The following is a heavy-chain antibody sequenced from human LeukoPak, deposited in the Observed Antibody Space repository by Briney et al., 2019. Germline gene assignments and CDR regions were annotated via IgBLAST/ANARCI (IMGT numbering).Heavy chain of an antibody. CDR2: IYYSGST. Sequence: SGTLSLTCTVSGGSISSSSYYWGWIRQPPGKGLEWIGSIYYSGSTYYNPSLKSRVTISVDTSKNQFSLKLSSVTAADTAVYYCARFSPQVIWGQGTMVTVSS. CDR1: GGSISSSSYY. V-gene: IGHV4-39*01. J-gene: IGHJ3*02. CDR3: ARFSPQVI.